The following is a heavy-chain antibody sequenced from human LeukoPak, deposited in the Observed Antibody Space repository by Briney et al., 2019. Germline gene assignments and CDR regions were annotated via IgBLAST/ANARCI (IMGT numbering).Heavy chain of an antibody. Sequence: GGSLRLSCAASGFTFNNYNMNWVRQAPGKALEWVSSITSSGTYIFYADSVKGRFTISRDNSKNTLYLQMNSLRAEDTAVYYCAKDRYGGKGVFDYWGQGTLVTVSS. V-gene: IGHV3-21*01. CDR1: GFTFNNYN. D-gene: IGHD4-23*01. J-gene: IGHJ4*02. CDR3: AKDRYGGKGVFDY. CDR2: ITSSGTYI.